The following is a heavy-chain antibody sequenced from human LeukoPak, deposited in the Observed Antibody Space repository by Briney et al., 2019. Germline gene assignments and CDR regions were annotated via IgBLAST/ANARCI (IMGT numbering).Heavy chain of an antibody. CDR3: AKDVNANIAVAGHFDY. Sequence: PGGSLRLSCAASGFTFISYSMNWVRQAPGKGLEWVSLISWDGGSTYYADSVKGRFTISRDNSKNPLYLQMNSLRTEDTALYYCAKDVNANIAVAGHFDYWGQGTLVTVSS. CDR2: ISWDGGST. D-gene: IGHD6-19*01. CDR1: GFTFISYS. J-gene: IGHJ4*02. V-gene: IGHV3-43*01.